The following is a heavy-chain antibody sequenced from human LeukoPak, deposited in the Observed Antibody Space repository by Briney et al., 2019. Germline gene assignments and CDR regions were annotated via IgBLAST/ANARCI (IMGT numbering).Heavy chain of an antibody. Sequence: SETLSLTCTVSGDSTRSSGYYWNWIRQHPGKGLEWIGYIYYNGNTYYNPSLKSRVGISIDTPKNQFSLKLNSVTAADTAVYYCARAIRYFDWGQYGLDVWGQGTTVTVSS. J-gene: IGHJ6*02. D-gene: IGHD3-9*01. V-gene: IGHV4-31*03. CDR2: IYYNGNT. CDR3: ARAIRYFDWGQYGLDV. CDR1: GDSTRSSGYY.